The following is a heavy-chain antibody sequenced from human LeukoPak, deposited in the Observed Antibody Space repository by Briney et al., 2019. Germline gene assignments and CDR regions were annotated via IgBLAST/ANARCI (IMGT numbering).Heavy chain of an antibody. Sequence: GESLKISCKGSGYSFTSYWIGWVRQMPGKGLEWMGIIYPGDSDTRYSPSFQGQVTISADKSISTAYLQWSSLKASDTAMYYCARQVASSWYGYYFDYWDQGTLVTVSS. J-gene: IGHJ4*02. CDR2: IYPGDSDT. CDR1: GYSFTSYW. CDR3: ARQVASSWYGYYFDY. D-gene: IGHD6-13*01. V-gene: IGHV5-51*01.